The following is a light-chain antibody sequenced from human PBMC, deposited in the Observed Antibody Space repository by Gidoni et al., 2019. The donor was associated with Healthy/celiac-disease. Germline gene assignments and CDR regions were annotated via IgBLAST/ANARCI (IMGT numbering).Light chain of an antibody. Sequence: SYVLTQPPSVSVAPGKTARITCGGNNIGSKSVHWYQQKPGQAPVLVVYGDSDRPSGIPERFSGSNSGNTATLTISRVGAGDEADYYCQVWDSSTDWVFGGGTKLTVL. J-gene: IGLJ3*02. CDR3: QVWDSSTDWV. CDR1: NIGSKS. CDR2: GDS. V-gene: IGLV3-21*03.